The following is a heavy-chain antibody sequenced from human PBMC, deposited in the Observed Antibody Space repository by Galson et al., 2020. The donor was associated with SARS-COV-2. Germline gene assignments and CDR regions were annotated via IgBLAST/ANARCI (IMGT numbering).Heavy chain of an antibody. CDR2: MNPNSGNT. Sequence: ASVKVSCKASGYTFTSYDINWVRQATGQGLEWMGWMNPNSGNTGYAQKFQGRVTMTRNTSISTAYMELSSLRSEDTAVYYCARGGGRHGWPYCSGGSCYSHSDYWGQGTLVTVSS. J-gene: IGHJ4*02. CDR3: ARGGGRHGWPYCSGGSCYSHSDY. V-gene: IGHV1-8*01. CDR1: GYTFTSYD. D-gene: IGHD2-15*01.